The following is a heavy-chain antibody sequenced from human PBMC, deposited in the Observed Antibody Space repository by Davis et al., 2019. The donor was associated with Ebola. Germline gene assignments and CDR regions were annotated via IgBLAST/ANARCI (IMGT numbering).Heavy chain of an antibody. CDR2: INPNTCGK. Sequence: ASVKVSRKASRYTFTGYYMHWVRQAPAQGLEWMGWINPNTCGKKSAQKFQGRVTMTRDTSTTTAYMELRSLRSDDTALDYCARDYCDSSGYYYDTFDIWGQGTMVTVSS. V-gene: IGHV1-2*02. D-gene: IGHD3-22*01. CDR3: ARDYCDSSGYYYDTFDI. J-gene: IGHJ3*02. CDR1: RYTFTGYY.